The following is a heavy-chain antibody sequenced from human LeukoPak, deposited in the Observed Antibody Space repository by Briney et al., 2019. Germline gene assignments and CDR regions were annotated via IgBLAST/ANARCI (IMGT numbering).Heavy chain of an antibody. D-gene: IGHD5-18*01. J-gene: IGHJ4*02. CDR1: VGSTSSHF. V-gene: IGHV4-59*11. CDR3: AWGWRGYNYGYFDY. Sequence: SETLSLTCTVSVGSTSSHFWSWMRQLPGKGLEWIGNIYNRGTTNYNPSLKSRVTISVDTSKDQFSLKLTSVTAADTAVYYCAWGWRGYNYGYFDYWGQETLVTVSS. CDR2: IYNRGTT.